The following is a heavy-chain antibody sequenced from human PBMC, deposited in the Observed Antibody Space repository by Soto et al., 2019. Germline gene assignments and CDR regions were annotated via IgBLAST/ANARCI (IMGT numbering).Heavy chain of an antibody. J-gene: IGHJ4*02. V-gene: IGHV3-23*01. Sequence: GSLRLSCAGSGFTFSNYAMSWVRQAPGKGLEWVSAISSAVNTYYADSVKGRFTISRDNSKNTLSLQMNSLRAEDTAVYYCAKQVRDGTSSPYYFDYWAQGT. CDR3: AKQVRDGTSSPYYFDY. CDR2: ISSAVNT. CDR1: GFTFSNYA. D-gene: IGHD6-6*01.